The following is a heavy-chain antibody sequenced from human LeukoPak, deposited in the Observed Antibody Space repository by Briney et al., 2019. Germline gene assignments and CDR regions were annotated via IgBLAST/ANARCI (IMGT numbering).Heavy chain of an antibody. Sequence: GGSLRLSCAASGFTFSDYPMNWVRQTPGKGLEWVSYISSTGVIYYADSVRGRSSISRDNAMNSVYMQMNSLRAEDTALYYCARDHNWGFDYWGRGTLVTVSS. CDR2: ISSTGVI. CDR3: ARDHNWGFDY. CDR1: GFTFSDYP. V-gene: IGHV3-69-1*01. J-gene: IGHJ4*02. D-gene: IGHD7-27*01.